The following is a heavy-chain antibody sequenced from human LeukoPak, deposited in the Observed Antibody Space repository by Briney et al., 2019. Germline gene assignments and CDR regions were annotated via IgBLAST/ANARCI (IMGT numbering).Heavy chain of an antibody. V-gene: IGHV4-59*11. CDR3: ARAGGDPHYYYYYYMDV. CDR1: GGSISSHY. CDR2: IYYSGST. Sequence: SETLSLTCTVSGGSISSHYWSWIRQPPGKGLEWIGYIYYSGSTNYNPSLKSRVTISVDTSKNQFSLKLTSVAAADTAVYYCARAGGDPHYYYYYYMDVCGKGTPVTVSS. J-gene: IGHJ6*03. D-gene: IGHD2-21*02.